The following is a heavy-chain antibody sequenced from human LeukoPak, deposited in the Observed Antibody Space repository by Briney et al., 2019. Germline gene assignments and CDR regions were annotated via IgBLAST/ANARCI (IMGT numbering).Heavy chain of an antibody. CDR1: GDTFTSYD. CDR2: MSPNSGNT. V-gene: IGHV1-8*03. Sequence: VATVKLSCKASGDTFTSYDINSVRHGTGQGLEWMGWMSPNSGNTGYAQKFQGRVTITRNTSISTAYMQRSSLISEDAAVYYWARSEVDFEYWGQGTLVTVSS. CDR3: ARSEVDFEY. J-gene: IGHJ4*02.